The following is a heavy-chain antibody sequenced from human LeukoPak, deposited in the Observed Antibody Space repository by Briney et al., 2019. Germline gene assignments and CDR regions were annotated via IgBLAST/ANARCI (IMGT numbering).Heavy chain of an antibody. Sequence: SETLSLTCTVSGGSISSSSYYWGWIRQPPGKGLEWIGSIYYSGSTYYNPSLKSRVTISVDTSKNQFSLKLSPVTAADTAGDYCARDSYDFWSGSYYYYYYYMDVWGKGTTVTVSS. V-gene: IGHV4-39*07. CDR1: GGSISSSSYY. J-gene: IGHJ6*03. D-gene: IGHD3-3*01. CDR2: IYYSGST. CDR3: ARDSYDFWSGSYYYYYYYMDV.